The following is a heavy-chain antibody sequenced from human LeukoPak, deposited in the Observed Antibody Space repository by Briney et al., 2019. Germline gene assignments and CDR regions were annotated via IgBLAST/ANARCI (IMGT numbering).Heavy chain of an antibody. J-gene: IGHJ4*02. CDR3: ARGKQLPVRGPLDQ. D-gene: IGHD6-19*01. CDR1: GFILSSYG. Sequence: GSLRLSCAASGFILSSYGMHWVRQTPGKGLEWIGEINSGGRTNYSPSLETRVRLSVDTSKNQFSLKLDSVTAADTAVYYCARGKQLPVRGPLDQWGQGALVTVSS. V-gene: IGHV4-34*01. CDR2: INSGGRT.